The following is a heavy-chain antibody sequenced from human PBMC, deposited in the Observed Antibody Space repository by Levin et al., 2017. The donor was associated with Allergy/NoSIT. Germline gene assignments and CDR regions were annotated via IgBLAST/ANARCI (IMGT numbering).Heavy chain of an antibody. CDR1: GFTFSSYT. Sequence: GGSLRLSCVSSGFTFSSYTMNWVRQAPGKGLEWVSSISSHSNYIYYIESVKGRFTISRDNAKHSLYLQMNSLRAEDTAVYYCARSDIRHGPDLWGQGTLVTVSS. CDR2: ISSHSNYI. V-gene: IGHV3-21*01. CDR3: ARSDIRHGPDL. J-gene: IGHJ5*02. D-gene: IGHD2-15*01.